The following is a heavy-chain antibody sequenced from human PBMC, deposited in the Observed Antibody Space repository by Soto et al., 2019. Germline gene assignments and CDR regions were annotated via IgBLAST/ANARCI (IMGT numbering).Heavy chain of an antibody. V-gene: IGHV1-69*12. J-gene: IGHJ6*02. Sequence: QVQLVQSGAEVKKPGSSVKVSCKTSGGTFSRNVISWVRQAPGQGLEWMGGIIPLSGTANYAQQFQGRVAITADESTSTAYMELNSLRSEDAAVYYCARASNTSAYYIPSGLDVWGPGTTVTVSS. CDR2: IIPLSGTA. CDR1: GGTFSRNV. D-gene: IGHD3-22*01. CDR3: ARASNTSAYYIPSGLDV.